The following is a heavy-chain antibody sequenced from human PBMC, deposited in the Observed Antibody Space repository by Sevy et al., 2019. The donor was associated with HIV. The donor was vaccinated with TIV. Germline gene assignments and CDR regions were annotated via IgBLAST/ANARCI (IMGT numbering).Heavy chain of an antibody. V-gene: IGHV3-7*01. J-gene: IGHJ1*01. CDR2: IKEDGSAK. D-gene: IGHD5-12*01. CDR3: XXXXXXXGGYAH. CDR1: GFTFSTYW. Sequence: GGSLRLSCAASGFTFSTYWMTWVRQAPGQGLEWVANIKEDGSAKYYVDSVKGRFTISRDNAKNSLYLQVNNLRAEDXXXXXXXXXXXXXGGYAHWGQGTLVTVSS.